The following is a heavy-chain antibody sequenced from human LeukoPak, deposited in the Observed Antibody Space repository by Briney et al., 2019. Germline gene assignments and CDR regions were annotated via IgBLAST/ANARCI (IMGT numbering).Heavy chain of an antibody. Sequence: SQTLSFTCTVSGCSISSGDYYWCWIRQPPGKSLEWIGYIYYSGSTYYNPSLKSRVTISVDTSKNQFSLKLSSVTAADTAVYYCARAHTPVPFDYWGQGTLVTVSS. V-gene: IGHV4-30-4*01. J-gene: IGHJ4*02. CDR3: ARAHTPVPFDY. D-gene: IGHD2-2*01. CDR2: IYYSGST. CDR1: GCSISSGDYY.